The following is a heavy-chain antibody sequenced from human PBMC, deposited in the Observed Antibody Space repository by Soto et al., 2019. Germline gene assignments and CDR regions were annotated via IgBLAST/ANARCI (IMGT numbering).Heavy chain of an antibody. V-gene: IGHV3-21*01. CDR2: ISSSSSYI. J-gene: IGHJ4*02. CDR3: ASYYYGSGSFWNY. D-gene: IGHD3-10*01. CDR1: GFTFSSYS. Sequence: EVELVESGGGLVKPGGSLRLSCAASGFTFSSYSMNWVRQAPGKGLEWVSSISSSSSYIYYADSVKGRFTISRDNAKNSLYLQMNGLRAEDTAVYYCASYYYGSGSFWNYWGQGTLVTVSS.